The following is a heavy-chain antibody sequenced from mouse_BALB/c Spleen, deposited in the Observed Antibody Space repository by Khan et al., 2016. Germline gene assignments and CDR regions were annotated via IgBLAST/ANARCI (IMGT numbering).Heavy chain of an antibody. CDR1: DFSLTSYG. V-gene: IGHV2-2*02. CDR2: LWSGGST. Sequence: QVQLKQSGPGLVQPSQSLSITCTVSDFSLTSYGVHWVRQSPGKGLEWLGVLWSGGSTDYNAAFISRLSISKDNSKCQVFFKMNSLQANDTAIYYCARNYGSSYAMDYWGQGTSVTVSS. D-gene: IGHD1-1*01. CDR3: ARNYGSSYAMDY. J-gene: IGHJ4*01.